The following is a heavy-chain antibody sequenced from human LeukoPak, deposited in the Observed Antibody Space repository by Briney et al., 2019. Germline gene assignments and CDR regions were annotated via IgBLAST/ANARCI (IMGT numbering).Heavy chain of an antibody. V-gene: IGHV3-23*01. CDR2: ISGSGGST. Sequence: GGSLRLSCAASGFTFSSYAMSWVRQAPGKGLEWVSAISGSGGSTYYADSAKGRFTISRDNSKNTLYLQMNSLRAEDTAVYYCAKDLFLSYCSSTSRFKGAFDIWGQGTMVTVSS. CDR1: GFTFSSYA. CDR3: AKDLFLSYCSSTSRFKGAFDI. D-gene: IGHD2-2*01. J-gene: IGHJ3*02.